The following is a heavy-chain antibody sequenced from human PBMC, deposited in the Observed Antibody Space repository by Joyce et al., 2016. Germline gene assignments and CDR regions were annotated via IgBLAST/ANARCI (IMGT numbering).Heavy chain of an antibody. J-gene: IGHJ6*02. Sequence: QLVESGGGVVKPGGSLRLSCEASGSTFSSWSMSWFRQAPGKGLELVAAISGTSYYIFHAETVRGRFTVSRDNAKKTLYLQMNSLRAEDSAVFYCARGGISYYYAMDVWGQGTTVTVSS. D-gene: IGHD3-16*01. CDR1: GSTFSSWS. V-gene: IGHV3-21*01. CDR2: ISGTSYYI. CDR3: ARGGISYYYAMDV.